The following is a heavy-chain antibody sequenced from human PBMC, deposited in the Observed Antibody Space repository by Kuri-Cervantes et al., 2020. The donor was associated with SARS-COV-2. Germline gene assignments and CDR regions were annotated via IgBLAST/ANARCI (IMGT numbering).Heavy chain of an antibody. CDR3: AKPYGDYFGPNDY. Sequence: GGSLRLSCAASGFTFSNYAMSWVRQAPGKGLEWVSGLGGSGDVTYYADSVKGRFTISRDNSKNTLYLQMNSLRAEDTAVYYCAKPYGDYFGPNDYWGQGTLVTVSS. D-gene: IGHD4-17*01. CDR1: GFTFSNYA. CDR2: LGGSGDVT. V-gene: IGHV3-23*01. J-gene: IGHJ4*02.